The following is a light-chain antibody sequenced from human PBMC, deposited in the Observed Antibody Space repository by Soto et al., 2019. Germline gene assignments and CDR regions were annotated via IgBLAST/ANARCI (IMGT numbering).Light chain of an antibody. Sequence: EIVMTQSPATLSVSPGGRATLSCRASQSISDTLAWYQQKPGQAPRLLIYGASNRATGIPDRFSGSGSGTDFTLTISRLEPEDFAVYYCQQYGSSSWTFGQGTKVDIK. J-gene: IGKJ1*01. CDR2: GAS. V-gene: IGKV3-20*01. CDR3: QQYGSSSWT. CDR1: QSISDT.